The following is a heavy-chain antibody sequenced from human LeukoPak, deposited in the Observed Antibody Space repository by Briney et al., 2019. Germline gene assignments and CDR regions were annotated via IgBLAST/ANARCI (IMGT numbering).Heavy chain of an antibody. J-gene: IGHJ4*02. D-gene: IGHD6-13*01. V-gene: IGHV3-30-3*01. CDR1: GFTFSSYA. CDR3: ARLIQYSSSFDY. CDR2: ISYDGSNK. Sequence: GGSLRLSCAASGFTFSSYAMHWVRQAPGKGLEWVAVISYDGSNKYYADSVKGRFTISRDNSKNTLYLQMNSLRAEDTAVYYCARLIQYSSSFDYWGQGTLVTVSS.